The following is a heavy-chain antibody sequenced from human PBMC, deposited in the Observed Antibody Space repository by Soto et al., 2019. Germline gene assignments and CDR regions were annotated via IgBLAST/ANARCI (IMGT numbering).Heavy chain of an antibody. V-gene: IGHV1-69*13. Sequence: ASVKVSCKASGGTFSSYAISWVRQAPGQGLEWMGGIIPIFGTANYAQKFQGRVTITADESTSTAYMELSSLRSEDTAVYYCASPYSSHPSPNYYYYGMDVWGQGTTVTVSS. CDR3: ASPYSSHPSPNYYYYGMDV. CDR1: GGTFSSYA. D-gene: IGHD6-13*01. J-gene: IGHJ6*02. CDR2: IIPIFGTA.